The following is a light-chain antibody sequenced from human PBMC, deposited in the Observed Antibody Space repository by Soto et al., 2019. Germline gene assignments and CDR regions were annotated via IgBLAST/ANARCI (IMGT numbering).Light chain of an antibody. CDR2: DDN. V-gene: IGLV3-21*02. J-gene: IGLJ2*01. CDR3: QVWDSGTDNVV. CDR1: NLGSTS. Sequence: SSELTQPPSVSVAPGQTARITCGGDNLGSTSVHWYQQKSGQAPVRVVYDDNDRPSGIPERFSGSNSGNTATLTISTVEAGDEAAYYCQVWDSGTDNVVFGGGTKLTVL.